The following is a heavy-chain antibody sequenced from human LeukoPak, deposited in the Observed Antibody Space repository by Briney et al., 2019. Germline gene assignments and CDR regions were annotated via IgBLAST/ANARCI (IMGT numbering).Heavy chain of an antibody. CDR1: GYTFTSYA. CDR3: ARGGVLTCGSGSYYNLGY. Sequence: ASVKVSCKASGYTFTSYAMHWVRQAPGQRLEWMGWINAGNGNTKYSQKFQGRVTITRDTSASTAYMELSSLRSEDTAVYYCARGGVLTCGSGSYYNLGYWGQGTLVTVSS. V-gene: IGHV1-3*01. D-gene: IGHD3-10*01. J-gene: IGHJ4*02. CDR2: INAGNGNT.